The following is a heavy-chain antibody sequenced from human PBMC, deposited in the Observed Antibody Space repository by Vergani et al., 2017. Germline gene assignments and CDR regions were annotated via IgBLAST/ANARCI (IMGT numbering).Heavy chain of an antibody. Sequence: EVQLVESGGGLVKPGGSLRLSCAASGFTFSSYSMNWVRQAPGKGLEWVSSISSSISYIYYADSVKGRFTISRDNAKNSLYLQMNSLRAEDTAVYYCARDREISSTEFDYWGQGTLVTVSS. D-gene: IGHD5-24*01. J-gene: IGHJ4*02. CDR3: ARDREISSTEFDY. V-gene: IGHV3-21*01. CDR2: ISSSISYI. CDR1: GFTFSSYS.